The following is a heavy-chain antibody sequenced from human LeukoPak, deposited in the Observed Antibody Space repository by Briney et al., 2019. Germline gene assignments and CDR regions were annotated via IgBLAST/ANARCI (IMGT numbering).Heavy chain of an antibody. J-gene: IGHJ5*02. CDR2: INHSGST. V-gene: IGHV4-34*01. CDR1: GGSFSGYY. D-gene: IGHD2-15*01. CDR3: ARGRRATYCSGGSCYSSNYNNWFDP. Sequence: SETLSLTCAVYGGSFSGYYWSWIRQPPGKGLEWIGEINHSGSTNYNPSLKSRVTISVDTSKNQFSLKLSSVTAADTAVYYCARGRRATYCSGGSCYSSNYNNWFDPWGQGTLVTVSS.